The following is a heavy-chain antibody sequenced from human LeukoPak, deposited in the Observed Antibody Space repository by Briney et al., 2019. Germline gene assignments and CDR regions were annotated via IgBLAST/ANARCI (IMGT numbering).Heavy chain of an antibody. Sequence: GGSLRLSCAASGITFSSYVMHWVRQAPGKGLEWVAVISFDGQNKYCTDSVKGRFTISRDNAKNSLYLQMNSLRDEDTAVYYCARIRPGYYFDYWGQGTLVTVSS. V-gene: IGHV3-30*03. CDR3: ARIRPGYYFDY. CDR2: ISFDGQNK. D-gene: IGHD3-10*01. J-gene: IGHJ4*02. CDR1: GITFSSYV.